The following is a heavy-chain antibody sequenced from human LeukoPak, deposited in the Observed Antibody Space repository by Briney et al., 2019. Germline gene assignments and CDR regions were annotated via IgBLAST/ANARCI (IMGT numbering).Heavy chain of an antibody. CDR1: GYTFTSYG. Sequence: ASVKVSCKASGYTFTSYGISWVRQAPGQGLEWMGWINTDTGIPTYAQGFTGQFVFSLDTSVSTAYLQISNLKAEDTALYYCARGRRYCDSTTCYGYYYMDVWGKGTTVTVSS. D-gene: IGHD2-2*01. V-gene: IGHV7-4-1*02. J-gene: IGHJ6*03. CDR3: ARGRRYCDSTTCYGYYYMDV. CDR2: INTDTGIP.